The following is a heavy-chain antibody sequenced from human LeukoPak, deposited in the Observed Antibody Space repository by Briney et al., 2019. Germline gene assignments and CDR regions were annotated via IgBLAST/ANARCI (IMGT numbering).Heavy chain of an antibody. CDR3: TREAPGGGGDY. D-gene: IGHD3-10*01. CDR2: ISYDGSNK. CDR1: GFTFTSYA. Sequence: QPGGSLRLSCAASGFTFTSYAMHWVRQAPGKGLEWVAVISYDGSNKYYTDSVKGRFTISRDNSKNTLYLQMNSLRAEDTAVYYCTREAPGGGGDYWGQGTLVTVSS. J-gene: IGHJ4*02. V-gene: IGHV3-30-3*01.